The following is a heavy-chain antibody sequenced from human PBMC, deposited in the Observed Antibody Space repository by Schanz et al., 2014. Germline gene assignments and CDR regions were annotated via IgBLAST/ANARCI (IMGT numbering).Heavy chain of an antibody. J-gene: IGHJ4*02. CDR2: IFTDGRT. CDR3: ARLDPYCPSGTCSRAFDF. Sequence: EVQLAESGGGLVQPGGSLRLSCAASTFTFSSDWMSCVRQAPGRGLEWVSIIFTDGRTYYADSVKGRFTISRDSSKNTLFLQMNSLRTEDTAVYYCARLDPYCPSGTCSRAFDFWGQGTLVTVSS. D-gene: IGHD2-15*01. V-gene: IGHV3-66*02. CDR1: TFTFSSDW.